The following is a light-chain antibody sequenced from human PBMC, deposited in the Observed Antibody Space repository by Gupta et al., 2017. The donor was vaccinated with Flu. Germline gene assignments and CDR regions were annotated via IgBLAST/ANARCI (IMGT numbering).Light chain of an antibody. J-gene: IGKJ1*01. V-gene: IGKV1-5*03. CDR1: QSISSW. CDR3: QQYNSYPWT. CDR2: KAS. Sequence: PSTLSASVGDRVTITCRASQSISSWLAWYQQKPGKAPQLLIHKASSLESGVPSRFSGSGSGTEFTLSISSLQPDDFATYYCQQYNSYPWTFGQGTKVDIK.